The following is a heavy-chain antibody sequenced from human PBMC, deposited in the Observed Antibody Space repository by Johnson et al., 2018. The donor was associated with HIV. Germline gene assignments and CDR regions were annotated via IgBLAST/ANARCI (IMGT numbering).Heavy chain of an antibody. V-gene: IGHV3-21*01. J-gene: IGHJ3*02. D-gene: IGHD2-15*01. Sequence: MLLVESGGGVVQPGRSLRLSCAASGFTFSSYAMHWVRQAPGKGLEWVSSISGRGGSTDYADSVKGRCTISRENAKNSLYLQMNSLRAEDTAVYYCARDPCTGASCLPGAFDIWGQGTMVTVSS. CDR1: GFTFSSYA. CDR2: ISGRGGST. CDR3: ARDPCTGASCLPGAFDI.